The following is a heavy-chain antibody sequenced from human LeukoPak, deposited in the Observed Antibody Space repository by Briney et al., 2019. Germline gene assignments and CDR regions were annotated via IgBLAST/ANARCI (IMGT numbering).Heavy chain of an antibody. CDR1: GYTFTSYA. V-gene: IGHV1-3*01. D-gene: IGHD3-3*01. CDR3: ARGVAYDFWSGYYSSDY. Sequence: ASVKVSCKASGYTFTSYAMHWVRQAPGQRLEWMGWINAGNGNTKYSQKSQGRVTITRDTSASTAYMELSSLRSEDTAVYYCARGVAYDFWSGYYSSDYWGQGTLVTVSS. J-gene: IGHJ4*02. CDR2: INAGNGNT.